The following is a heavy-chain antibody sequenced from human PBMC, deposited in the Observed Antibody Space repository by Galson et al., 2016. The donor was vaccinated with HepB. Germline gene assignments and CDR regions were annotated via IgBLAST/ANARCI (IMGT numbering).Heavy chain of an antibody. CDR2: ISGTGDNT. CDR1: GFTFSNYA. CDR3: ANDPYNWGTIYFDY. V-gene: IGHV3-23*01. D-gene: IGHD3-16*01. Sequence: SLRLSCAASGFTFSNYAMSWVRQAPGKGLEWVSSISGTGDNTNYADSVKGRFSIFRDNAKNTLYLQMNSLRADDTAAYYCANDPYNWGTIYFDYWGQGTLVTVSS. J-gene: IGHJ4*02.